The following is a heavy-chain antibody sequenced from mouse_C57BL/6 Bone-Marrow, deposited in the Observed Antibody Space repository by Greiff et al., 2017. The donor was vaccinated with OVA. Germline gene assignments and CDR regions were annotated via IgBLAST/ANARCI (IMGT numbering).Heavy chain of an antibody. CDR2: IYPGDGDT. V-gene: IGHV1-82*01. CDR3: ARFGDY. CDR1: GYAFSSSW. J-gene: IGHJ2*01. Sequence: VKLQESGPELVKPGASVKISCKASGYAFSSSWMNWVKQRPGKGLEWIGRIYPGDGDTNYNGKFKGKATLTADKSSSTAYMQLSSLTSDDSAVYFCARFGDYWGQGTTLTVSS.